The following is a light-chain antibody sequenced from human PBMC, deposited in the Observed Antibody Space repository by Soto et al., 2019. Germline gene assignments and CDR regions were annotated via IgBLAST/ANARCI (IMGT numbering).Light chain of an antibody. CDR2: DVN. CDR3: CSYAGSNNVV. CDR1: SSDVGASNF. V-gene: IGLV2-11*01. J-gene: IGLJ2*01. Sequence: QSALTQPRSLSGSPGQSVTISCIGTSSDVGASNFVSWYVQNPGKAPKLIIYDVNKGPSGVPDRFSGSKSGNTASLTISGLRVEDEGDYYCCSYAGSNNVVFGGGTQLTVL.